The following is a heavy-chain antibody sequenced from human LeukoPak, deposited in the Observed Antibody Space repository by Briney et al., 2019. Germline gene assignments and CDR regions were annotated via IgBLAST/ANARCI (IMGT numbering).Heavy chain of an antibody. D-gene: IGHD3-22*01. CDR2: ISYDGSNK. CDR1: GFTFSSYA. J-gene: IGHJ4*02. CDR3: AREYYYDSSGQVRYFDY. V-gene: IGHV3-30-3*01. Sequence: PGGSLRLSCAASGFTFSSYAMHWVRQAPGKGLEWVAVISYDGSNKYYADSVKGRFTISRDNSKNTLYLQMNSLRAEDTAVYYCAREYYYDSSGQVRYFDYWGQGTLVTVSS.